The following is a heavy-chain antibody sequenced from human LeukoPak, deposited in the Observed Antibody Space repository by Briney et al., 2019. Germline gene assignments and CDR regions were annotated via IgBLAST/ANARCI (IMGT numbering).Heavy chain of an antibody. CDR3: ARVTLSPWPERFDY. J-gene: IGHJ4*02. CDR1: GGSISSSSYY. D-gene: IGHD2/OR15-2a*01. Sequence: PSETLSLTCTVSGGSISSSSYYWGWIRQPPGKGLEWIGSIYYSGSTYYNPSLKSRVTMSLDTSKNQFSLNLSSVTAADAAVYYCARVTLSPWPERFDYWGQGTLVSVSS. CDR2: IYYSGST. V-gene: IGHV4-39*07.